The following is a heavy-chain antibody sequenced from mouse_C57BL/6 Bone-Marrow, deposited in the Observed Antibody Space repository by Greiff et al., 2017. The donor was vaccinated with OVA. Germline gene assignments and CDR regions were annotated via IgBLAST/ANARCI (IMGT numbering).Heavy chain of an antibody. CDR3: ARIDYYGSSPYWYFDV. Sequence: EVQVVESGGGLVQPGGSLKLSCAASGFTFSDYYMYWVRQTPEKRLEWVAYISNGGGSTYYPDTVKGRFTISRDNAKNTLYLQMSRLKSEDTAMYYCARIDYYGSSPYWYFDVWGTGTTVTVSS. V-gene: IGHV5-12*01. J-gene: IGHJ1*03. CDR1: GFTFSDYY. CDR2: ISNGGGST. D-gene: IGHD1-1*01.